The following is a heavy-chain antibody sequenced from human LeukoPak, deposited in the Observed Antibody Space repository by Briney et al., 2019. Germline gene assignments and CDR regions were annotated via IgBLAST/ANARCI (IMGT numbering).Heavy chain of an antibody. CDR2: INHSGST. Sequence: SETLSLTCAVYGGSFSGYYWSWIRQPPGKGLEWIGEINHSGSTNYNQSLNSRVTISVDTSKNQFSLKLSSVTAVDTAVYYCARPLKQQLVRGSWFDPWGQGTLVTVSS. J-gene: IGHJ5*02. CDR3: ARPLKQQLVRGSWFDP. CDR1: GGSFSGYY. V-gene: IGHV4-34*01. D-gene: IGHD6-13*01.